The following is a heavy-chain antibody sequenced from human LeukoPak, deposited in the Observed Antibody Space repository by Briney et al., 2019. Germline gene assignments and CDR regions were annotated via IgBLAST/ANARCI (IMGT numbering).Heavy chain of an antibody. V-gene: IGHV3-30-3*01. CDR2: ISYDGSNK. Sequence: PGGSLRLSCAASGFTFSSYAMHWVRQAPGKGLEWVAVISYDGSNKYYADSVKGRFTIFRDNSKNTLYLQMNSLRAEDTAAYYCASTPRFSGYSSSNDAGTRGAFDIWGQGTMVTVSS. D-gene: IGHD6-19*01. CDR1: GFTFSSYA. CDR3: ASTPRFSGYSSSNDAGTRGAFDI. J-gene: IGHJ3*02.